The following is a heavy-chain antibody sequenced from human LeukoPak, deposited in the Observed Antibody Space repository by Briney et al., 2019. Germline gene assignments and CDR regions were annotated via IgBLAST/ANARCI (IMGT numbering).Heavy chain of an antibody. Sequence: GGSLRLSCAASVFMFTTYSMNWVRQAPGKGLEWISHISSSGSTIYYADSVKGRFTISRDNAKNSLYLQMNSLRADDTAVHYCARDMIEVIVPGPWGQGTLVTVSS. CDR3: ARDMIEVIVPGP. D-gene: IGHD2-2*01. CDR2: ISSSGSTI. CDR1: VFMFTTYS. J-gene: IGHJ5*02. V-gene: IGHV3-48*01.